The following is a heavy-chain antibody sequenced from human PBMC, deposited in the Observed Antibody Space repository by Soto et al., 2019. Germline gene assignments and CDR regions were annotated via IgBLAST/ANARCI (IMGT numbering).Heavy chain of an antibody. D-gene: IGHD1-26*01. J-gene: IGHJ5*01. CDR1: GFTFSNYW. CDR2: IKQDGSEK. Sequence: EVQLVESGGGLVQPGGSLRLSCAASGFTFSNYWMSWVRQAPGKGPEWVANIKQDGSEKNYVDSVEGRFTISRDNAKNSLYLQMNSLRAEDTAGYYCATYAHPTFDSWGQGTLVTVSS. CDR3: ATYAHPTFDS. V-gene: IGHV3-7*01.